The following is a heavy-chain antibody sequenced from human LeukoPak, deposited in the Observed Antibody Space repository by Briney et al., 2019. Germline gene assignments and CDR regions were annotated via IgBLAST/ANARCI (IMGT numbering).Heavy chain of an antibody. J-gene: IGHJ4*02. Sequence: GGSLRLSCAASGFTFSTYALSWVRQAPGKGLEWVAVISYDGSNKYYADSVKGRFTISRDNSKNTLYLLMNSLRAEDTAVYYCARVGIAVAVPYYFDYWGQGTLVTVSS. CDR1: GFTFSTYA. D-gene: IGHD6-19*01. CDR2: ISYDGSNK. CDR3: ARVGIAVAVPYYFDY. V-gene: IGHV3-30*04.